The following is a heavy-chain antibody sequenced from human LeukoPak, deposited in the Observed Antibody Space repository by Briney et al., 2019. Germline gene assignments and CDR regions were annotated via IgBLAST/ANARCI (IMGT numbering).Heavy chain of an antibody. J-gene: IGHJ6*02. CDR2: INPNSGGT. CDR1: GYTCTGYY. D-gene: IGHD3-10*01. CDR3: ARPRRGYYGMDV. Sequence: GASVMVSCKASGYTCTGYYMHWVRQAPGQGLEWMGWINPNSGGTNYTQKFQGRVTMTRDTSISTAYMELSRLRSDDTAVYYCARPRRGYYGMDVWGQGTTVTVSS. V-gene: IGHV1-2*02.